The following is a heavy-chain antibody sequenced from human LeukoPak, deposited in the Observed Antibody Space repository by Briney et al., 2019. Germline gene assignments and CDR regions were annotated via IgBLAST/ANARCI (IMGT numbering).Heavy chain of an antibody. CDR3: ARGGYRYGYDY. V-gene: IGHV1-18*04. CDR1: GYTFTSYD. J-gene: IGHJ4*02. D-gene: IGHD5-18*01. CDR2: ISGYNSNT. Sequence: ASVKVSCTASGYTFTSYDISWVRQAPGQGLEWMGWISGYNSNTNYAQKLQGRVTVTTDTSTSTVYMELRGLRSDDTAVYYCARGGYRYGYDYWGQGTLVTVSS.